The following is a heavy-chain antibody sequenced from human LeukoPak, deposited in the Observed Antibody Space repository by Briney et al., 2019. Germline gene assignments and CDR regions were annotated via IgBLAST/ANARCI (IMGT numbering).Heavy chain of an antibody. CDR3: ARDPPRKYYDSSGPGYYFDY. CDR1: GGSISSGGYY. D-gene: IGHD3-22*01. Sequence: PSQTLSLTCTVSGGSISSGGYYWSWIRQHPGKGLEWIGYIYYSGSTYYNPSLKSRVTISVDTSKNQFSLKPSSVTAADTAVYYCARDPPRKYYDSSGPGYYFDYWGQGTLVTVSS. V-gene: IGHV4-31*03. J-gene: IGHJ4*02. CDR2: IYYSGST.